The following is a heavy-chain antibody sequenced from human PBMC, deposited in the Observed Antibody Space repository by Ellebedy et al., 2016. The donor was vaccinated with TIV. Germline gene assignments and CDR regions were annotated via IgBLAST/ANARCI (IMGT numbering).Heavy chain of an antibody. Sequence: SETLSLTCTASGDSISYSGYYWGWIRQPPGKGLEWIGSIYYSGSTYYNPSLKSRVTISVDTSKNQFSLKLSSVTAADTAVYYCARYCSSSSCYNDWFDPWGQGTLVTVSS. CDR2: IYYSGST. D-gene: IGHD2-2*02. V-gene: IGHV4-39*07. CDR3: ARYCSSSSCYNDWFDP. J-gene: IGHJ5*02. CDR1: GDSISYSGYY.